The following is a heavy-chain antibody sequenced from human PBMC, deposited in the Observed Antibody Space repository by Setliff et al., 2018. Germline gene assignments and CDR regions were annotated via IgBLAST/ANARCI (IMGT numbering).Heavy chain of an antibody. Sequence: GGSLRLSCAASGFTFGSNWMNWVRQAPGKGLVWVSRIYSDGSMTDYADSVQGRLSISRDNSRNTLYLQMNSLRPGDTAVYYCARGQGLYYFDSSGYYMDIWGHGALVTVSS. D-gene: IGHD3-22*01. CDR3: ARGQGLYYFDSSGYYMDI. CDR2: IYSDGSMT. CDR1: GFTFGSNW. J-gene: IGHJ4*01. V-gene: IGHV3-74*01.